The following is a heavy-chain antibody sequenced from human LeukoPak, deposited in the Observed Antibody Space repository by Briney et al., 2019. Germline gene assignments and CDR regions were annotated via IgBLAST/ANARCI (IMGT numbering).Heavy chain of an antibody. D-gene: IGHD2-21*02. CDR3: ARCSEGGDWDY. CDR1: GFTFSSYW. V-gene: IGHV3-7*01. Sequence: PGGSLRLSCAASGFTFSSYWMSWVRQAPGKGLEWVANIKQDGSEKCYVDSVKGRFTISRDNAKNSLYLQMNSLRAEDTAVYYCARCSEGGDWDYWGQGTLVTVSS. CDR2: IKQDGSEK. J-gene: IGHJ4*02.